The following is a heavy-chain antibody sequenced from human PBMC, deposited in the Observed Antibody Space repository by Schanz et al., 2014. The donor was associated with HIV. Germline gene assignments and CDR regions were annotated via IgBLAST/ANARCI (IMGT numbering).Heavy chain of an antibody. D-gene: IGHD3-16*01. V-gene: IGHV3-30*03. CDR1: GFNFSTYG. CDR3: ARVANWDYYGMDV. Sequence: QVQLVESGGGVVQPGRSLRLSCAASGFNFSTYGMHWVRQGPGKGLEWVAFISYDGSNKYYADSVKGRFTISRDNSKNTLYLQMNSLRGEDTAVYYCARVANWDYYGMDVWGRGTTVTVSS. CDR2: ISYDGSNK. J-gene: IGHJ6*02.